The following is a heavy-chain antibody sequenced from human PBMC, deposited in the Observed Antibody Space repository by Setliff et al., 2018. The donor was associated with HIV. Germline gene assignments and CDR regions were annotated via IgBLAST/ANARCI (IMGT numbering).Heavy chain of an antibody. CDR2: IRTKNYRGTT. CDR3: TTDLGGLEVYYYYYYMDV. CDR1: GFTFTKYG. D-gene: IGHD3-16*01. Sequence: GGSLRLSCVTSGFTFTKYGLHWVRQAPGKGLEWVSFIRTKNYRGTTDYAAPVKGRFTISRDDSKNTLYLQMNSLKTEDTAVYYCTTDLGGLEVYYYYYYMDVWGKGTTVTVSS. V-gene: IGHV3-15*01. J-gene: IGHJ6*03.